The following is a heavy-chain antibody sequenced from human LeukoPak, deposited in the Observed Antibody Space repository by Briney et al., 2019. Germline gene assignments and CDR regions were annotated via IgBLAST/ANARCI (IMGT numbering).Heavy chain of an antibody. Sequence: GGSLRLSCAASGFTFSNYGMHWVRQAPGKGLEWVAVISYDGSNKYYADSVKGRFTISRDNSGNTLYLQTNSLRAEDTAVYYCARDTSRGSSSWYFDYWGQGTLVTDSS. V-gene: IGHV3-30*03. J-gene: IGHJ4*02. CDR3: ARDTSRGSSSWYFDY. D-gene: IGHD6-13*01. CDR1: GFTFSNYG. CDR2: ISYDGSNK.